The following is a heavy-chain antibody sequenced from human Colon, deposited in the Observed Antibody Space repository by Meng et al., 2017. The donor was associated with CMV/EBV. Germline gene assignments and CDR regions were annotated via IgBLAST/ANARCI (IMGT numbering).Heavy chain of an antibody. V-gene: IGHV3-21*01. D-gene: IGHD1-26*01. CDR2: ISTSGTNI. CDR1: EFTFNTYT. Sequence: GESLKISCAASEFTFNTYTMHWVRQAPGKGLEWVSSISTSGTNIYYADSVKGRFTVSRDDARDSLFLQLNSLRAEDTALYYCARDKGFLGGTFDYWGQGTLVTVSS. CDR3: ARDKGFLGGTFDY. J-gene: IGHJ4*02.